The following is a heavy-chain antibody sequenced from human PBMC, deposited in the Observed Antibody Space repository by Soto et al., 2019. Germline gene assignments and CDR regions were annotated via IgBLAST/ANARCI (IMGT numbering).Heavy chain of an antibody. D-gene: IGHD2-15*01. CDR1: GYTFTSYG. CDR3: ARGPEGSPIGYCSGGSCYEAPFDY. CDR2: ISAYNGHT. Sequence: QVQLVQSGAEVKKPGASVKVSCKASGYTFTSYGISWVRQAPGQGLEWMGWISAYNGHTNYAQKLRGRVTMTTDTSTSTAYMELRSLRSDDTAVYYCARGPEGSPIGYCSGGSCYEAPFDYWGQLTLLTVSS. V-gene: IGHV1-18*04. J-gene: IGHJ4*02.